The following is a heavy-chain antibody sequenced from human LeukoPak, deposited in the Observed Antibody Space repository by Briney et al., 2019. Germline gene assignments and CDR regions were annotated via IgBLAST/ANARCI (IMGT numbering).Heavy chain of an antibody. V-gene: IGHV1-3*01. CDR3: ARGIWSSHKADYYLDQ. D-gene: IGHD3-3*01. CDR1: GYTFTNYA. Sequence: ASVKVSCKASGYTFTNYAIHWVRQAPGQRPEWMGWINAGNGNTKYSQTFQDRVIVTRDKSASTAYMELSSLRSEDTAVYYCARGIWSSHKADYYLDQWGQGTLVTVTS. J-gene: IGHJ4*02. CDR2: INAGNGNT.